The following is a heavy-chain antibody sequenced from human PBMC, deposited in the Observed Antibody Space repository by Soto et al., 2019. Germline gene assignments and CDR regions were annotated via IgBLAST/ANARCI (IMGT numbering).Heavy chain of an antibody. CDR1: GFTFSNYW. Sequence: EVQLVESGGGLVQPGESLRLSCAASGFTFSNYWMHWVRQAPGKGLVWVSGIDSDGSRITYADFVKGRFTISRDNAKNTVYLHMNSMIAEDTAVYYCVRTSLVVAVATREDFWGQGTLVTVSS. CDR3: VRTSLVVAVATREDF. D-gene: IGHD2-15*01. J-gene: IGHJ4*02. V-gene: IGHV3-74*01. CDR2: IDSDGSRI.